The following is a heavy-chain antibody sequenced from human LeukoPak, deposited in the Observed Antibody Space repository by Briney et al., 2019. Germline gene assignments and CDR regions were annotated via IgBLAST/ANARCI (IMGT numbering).Heavy chain of an antibody. V-gene: IGHV1-18*01. Sequence: ASVKVSCKASGYTFTSYGISWVRQAPGQGLEWMGWIRAYNGNTNYAQKLQGRVTMTTDTSTSTAYMELRSLRSDDTAVYYCARDSATWYCTNGVCYTNYYGMDVWGQGTTVTVSS. CDR2: IRAYNGNT. D-gene: IGHD2-8*01. CDR3: ARDSATWYCTNGVCYTNYYGMDV. J-gene: IGHJ6*02. CDR1: GYTFTSYG.